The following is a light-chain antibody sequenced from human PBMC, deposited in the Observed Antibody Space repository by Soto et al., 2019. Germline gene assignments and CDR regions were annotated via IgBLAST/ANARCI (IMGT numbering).Light chain of an antibody. V-gene: IGKV1-5*03. CDR1: QSVRSY. CDR2: KAS. J-gene: IGKJ1*01. Sequence: DIQMTQSPSSLSASVGDTITITCRASQSVRSYLNWYQQKPGKAPKLLIYKASSLESGVPSRFSGSGSGAEFTLTISSLQPDDFATYYCQQYNTYSRTFGQGTKVDNK. CDR3: QQYNTYSRT.